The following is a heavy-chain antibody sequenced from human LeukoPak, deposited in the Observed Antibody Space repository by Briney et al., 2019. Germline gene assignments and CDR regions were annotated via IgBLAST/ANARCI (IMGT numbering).Heavy chain of an antibody. V-gene: IGHV4-39*07. Sequence: SETLSLTCTVSGGSISSSSYYWGWIRQPPGKGLEWIGSIYYSGSTYYNPSLKSRVTISVDTSKNQFSLKLSSVTAADTAVYYCARGRGYYDFWSGARGTRYYFDYWGQGTLVTVSS. CDR1: GGSISSSSYY. D-gene: IGHD3-3*01. CDR3: ARGRGYYDFWSGARGTRYYFDY. CDR2: IYYSGST. J-gene: IGHJ4*02.